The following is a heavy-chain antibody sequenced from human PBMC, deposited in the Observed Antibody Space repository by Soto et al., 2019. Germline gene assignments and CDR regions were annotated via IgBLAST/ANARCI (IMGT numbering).Heavy chain of an antibody. D-gene: IGHD2-15*01. CDR3: ARDPVAVAALNWFDP. CDR2: ISSSSSTI. CDR1: GFTFSSYS. J-gene: IGHJ5*02. Sequence: EVQLVESGGGLVQPGGSLRLSCAASGFTFSSYSMNWVRQAPGKGLEWVSYISSSSSTIYYADSVKGRFPISRDNAKNSLYLQMNSLRAEDTAVYYCARDPVAVAALNWFDPWGQGTLVTVSS. V-gene: IGHV3-48*01.